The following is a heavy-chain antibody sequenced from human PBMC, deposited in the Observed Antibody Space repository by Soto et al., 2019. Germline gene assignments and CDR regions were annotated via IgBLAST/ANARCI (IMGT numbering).Heavy chain of an antibody. J-gene: IGHJ4*02. V-gene: IGHV1-18*01. D-gene: IGHD1-1*01. CDR2: ISAHNGNT. CDR3: ARGRYGDY. Sequence: VHLVQSGAEVKKPGASEKVSCKASGYTFTSYGITWVRQAPGQGLEWMGWISAHNGNTDYAQKLQGRVIVTRDTSTSTAYMELRSLRSDDTAVYYCARGRYGDYWGQGALVTVSS. CDR1: GYTFTSYG.